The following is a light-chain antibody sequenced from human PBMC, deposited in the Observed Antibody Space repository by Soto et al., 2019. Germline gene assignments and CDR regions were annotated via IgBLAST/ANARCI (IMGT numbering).Light chain of an antibody. J-gene: IGLJ2*01. Sequence: SYELTQPPSVSVAPGKTARITCGGNNIGSKSVYWYQQKPGQAPVLVIYYDSDRPSGIPERFSGSNSGNTATLTISRVEAGDEADYYCQVWDSSSDVVFGGGTKLTVL. CDR3: QVWDSSSDVV. CDR1: NIGSKS. V-gene: IGLV3-21*04. CDR2: YDS.